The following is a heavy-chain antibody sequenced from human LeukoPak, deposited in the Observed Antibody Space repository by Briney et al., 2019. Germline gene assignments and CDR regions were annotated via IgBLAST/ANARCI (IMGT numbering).Heavy chain of an antibody. V-gene: IGHV4-39*01. J-gene: IGHJ4*02. CDR3: ASGRFLEWLLVDY. CDR1: GGSISSSSYY. CDR2: IYYSGST. D-gene: IGHD3-3*01. Sequence: SETLSLTCTVSGGSISSSSYYWGWIRQPPGKGLEWIGSIYYSGSTYYNPSLKSRVTISVDTSKNQFSLKLSSVTAADTAVYYCASGRFLEWLLVDYWGQGTLVTVSS.